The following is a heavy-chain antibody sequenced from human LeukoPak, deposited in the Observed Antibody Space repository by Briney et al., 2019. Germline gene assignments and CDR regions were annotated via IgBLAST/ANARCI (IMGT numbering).Heavy chain of an antibody. D-gene: IGHD1-26*01. CDR1: GFTFSSHW. J-gene: IGHJ6*02. CDR2: INSDGSSI. Sequence: GGSLRLSCAASGFTFSSHWMHWVRQAPGKGLVWVSRINSDGSSISYADSVKGRFTISRDNAKNTLYLQMNSLRAEDTAVYYCAKDHRDSGNYYYYYGLDVWGQGTMVTVSS. CDR3: AKDHRDSGNYYYYYGLDV. V-gene: IGHV3-74*01.